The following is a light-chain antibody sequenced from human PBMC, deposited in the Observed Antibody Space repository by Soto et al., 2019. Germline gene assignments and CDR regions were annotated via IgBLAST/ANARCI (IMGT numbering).Light chain of an antibody. V-gene: IGKV3-15*01. Sequence: EIVMTQSPATLSVSPGERATLSCRASQSVSSYLAWYQQKPGQAPRLLIYGASTRATGIPARFSGSGSGTDFTLIISSLQSEDSAVYYCQQYNSWLWTFGQGTKVDIK. CDR3: QQYNSWLWT. J-gene: IGKJ1*01. CDR2: GAS. CDR1: QSVSSY.